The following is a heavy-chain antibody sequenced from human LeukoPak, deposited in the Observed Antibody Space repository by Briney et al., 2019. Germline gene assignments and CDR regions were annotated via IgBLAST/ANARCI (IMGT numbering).Heavy chain of an antibody. CDR3: ARDLSRTYTVDY. V-gene: IGHV3-30*01. J-gene: IGHJ4*02. CDR1: GFSFSSHA. D-gene: IGHD2-2*02. Sequence: GRSLRLSCAASGFSFSSHAMHWVRQAPGKGLEWLAFVSYDGKINSHADFVKGRFIISRDNSKNTLYLQMNSLRAEDTAVYFCARDLSRTYTVDYWGQGTLVTVPS. CDR2: VSYDGKIN.